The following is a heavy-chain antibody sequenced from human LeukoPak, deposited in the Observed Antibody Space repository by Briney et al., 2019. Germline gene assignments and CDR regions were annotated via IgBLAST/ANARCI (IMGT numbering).Heavy chain of an antibody. V-gene: IGHV4-34*01. Sequence: PSETLSLTCAVYGGSFSGYYWSWIRQPPGKGLEWIGEINHSGSTNYNPSLKSRVTISVDTSKNQFSLKLSSVTAADTAVYYCARGLLGDCSGGSCYPYYFDYWGQGTLVTVSS. CDR1: GGSFSGYY. CDR3: ARGLLGDCSGGSCYPYYFDY. J-gene: IGHJ4*02. CDR2: INHSGST. D-gene: IGHD2-15*01.